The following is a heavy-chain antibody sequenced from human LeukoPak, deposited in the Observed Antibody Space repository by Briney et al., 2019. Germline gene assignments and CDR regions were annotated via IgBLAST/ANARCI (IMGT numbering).Heavy chain of an antibody. CDR2: IHPDGKNT. V-gene: IGHV3-74*01. D-gene: IGHD4-23*01. J-gene: IGHJ4*02. Sequence: GGSLRLSCAASGFTFSSYWMDWVRQAPGKGLVWVSRIHPDGKNTAYADSVKGRFTISRDNARNTLFLQMNSLRAEDAAVYYCAKGGYHGNAPGYWGQGTLVIVSS. CDR3: AKGGYHGNAPGY. CDR1: GFTFSSYW.